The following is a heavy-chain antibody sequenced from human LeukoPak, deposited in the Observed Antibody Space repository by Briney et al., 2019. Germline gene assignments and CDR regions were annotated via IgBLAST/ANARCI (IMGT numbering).Heavy chain of an antibody. V-gene: IGHV1-18*01. Sequence: ASVKVSCKASGYTFTSYGISWVRQAPGQGHEWMGWISAYNGNTNYAQKLQGRVTMTTDTSTSTAYMELRSLRSDETAVYYCARVTIPGNWFDPWGQGTLVTVSS. D-gene: IGHD2-21*01. CDR1: GYTFTSYG. CDR2: ISAYNGNT. J-gene: IGHJ5*02. CDR3: ARVTIPGNWFDP.